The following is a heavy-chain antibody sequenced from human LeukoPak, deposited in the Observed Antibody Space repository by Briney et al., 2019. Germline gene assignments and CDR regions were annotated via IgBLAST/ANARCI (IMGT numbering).Heavy chain of an antibody. D-gene: IGHD5/OR15-5a*01. V-gene: IGHV1-2*02. CDR1: GYTFTGHY. J-gene: IGHJ4*02. CDR3: ARERDGNMVSPFDH. Sequence: ASVKISCKASGYTFTGHYMNWARQAPGQRLEWMGWINPASGETHFAQKFQGRVTMTRDTSITTAYMELWGLRSDDTAVYFCARERDGNMVSPFDHWGQGTLVTVSS. CDR2: INPASGET.